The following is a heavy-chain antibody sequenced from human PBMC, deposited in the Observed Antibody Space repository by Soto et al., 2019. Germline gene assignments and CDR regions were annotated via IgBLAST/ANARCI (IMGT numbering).Heavy chain of an antibody. Sequence: ASVKVSCKASGYTFTSYGISWVRQAPGQGLEWMGWISAYNGNTNYAQKLQGRVTMTTDTSTSTAYMELRSLRSDDTAVYYCATTPPIVPAATFWGQGTLVTSPQ. CDR2: ISAYNGNT. CDR3: ATTPPIVPAATF. D-gene: IGHD2-2*01. J-gene: IGHJ4*02. CDR1: GYTFTSYG. V-gene: IGHV1-18*01.